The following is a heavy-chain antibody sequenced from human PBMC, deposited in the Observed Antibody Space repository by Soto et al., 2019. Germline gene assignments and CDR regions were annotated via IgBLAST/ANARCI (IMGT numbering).Heavy chain of an antibody. CDR3: ARVGGSGSSNWFDP. Sequence: SETLSLTCTVSGGSISSYYWSWIRQPPGKGLEWIGYIHYSGSTNYNPSLKSRVTISVDTSKNQFSLKLSSVTAADTAVYYCARVGGSGSSNWFDPWGQGTLVTVSS. J-gene: IGHJ5*02. CDR1: GGSISSYY. V-gene: IGHV4-59*01. CDR2: IHYSGST. D-gene: IGHD3-10*01.